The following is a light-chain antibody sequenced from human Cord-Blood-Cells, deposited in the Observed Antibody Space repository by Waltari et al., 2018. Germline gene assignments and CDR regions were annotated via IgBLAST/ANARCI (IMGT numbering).Light chain of an antibody. J-gene: IGLJ3*02. CDR1: ILCSYY. CDR2: GKD. Sequence: SSELTQDPAVAVAFGQTVRITFQRHILCSYYARYYQQKPGQAPVLFIYGKDNRPSGIPDRCSGSRSGNTSSLPITGPQAEDEADYDGNSRDSSGNHWVFGGRTKLNIL. CDR3: NSRDSSGNHWV. V-gene: IGLV3-19*01.